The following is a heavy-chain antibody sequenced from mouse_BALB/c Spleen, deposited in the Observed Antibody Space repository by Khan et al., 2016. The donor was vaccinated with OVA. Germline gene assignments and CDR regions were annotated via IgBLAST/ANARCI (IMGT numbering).Heavy chain of an antibody. J-gene: IGHJ4*01. D-gene: IGHD2-10*01. CDR2: IWNDGTT. CDR3: ARQPYYHYNIMDY. V-gene: IGHV2-6-1*01. CDR1: GFSLTNYG. Sequence: QVQLKESGPGLAPPSQSLSITCTISGFSLTNYGIHWVRQPPGKGLEWLVVIWNDGTTTYNSALKSRLTITKDNSPSQVFLKMNSLQTDDTAIYFCARQPYYHYNIMDYWGQGTSVTVSS.